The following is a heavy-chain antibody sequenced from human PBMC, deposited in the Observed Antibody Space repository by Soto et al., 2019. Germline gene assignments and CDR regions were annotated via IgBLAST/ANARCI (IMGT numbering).Heavy chain of an antibody. Sequence: GGSLRLSCAASGFSFNNYAMNWVRQAPGQGLEWVSTISDSGSTYYADSVKGRFTISRDNSKNTLYLQMKSLRAEDTAVYFCAKDVGGHYCTPTSCLYFFHFWGRGTLVTVSS. V-gene: IGHV3-23*01. CDR2: ISDSGST. J-gene: IGHJ4*02. CDR1: GFSFNNYA. CDR3: AKDVGGHYCTPTSCLYFFHF. D-gene: IGHD2-2*01.